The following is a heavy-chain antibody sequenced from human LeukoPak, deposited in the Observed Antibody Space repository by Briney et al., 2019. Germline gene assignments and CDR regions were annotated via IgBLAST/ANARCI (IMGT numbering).Heavy chain of an antibody. D-gene: IGHD4-17*01. CDR3: GRARPGDSFDS. V-gene: IGHV3-72*01. CDR1: GFTFRKLY. CDR2: IRNEANCYTT. J-gene: IGHJ4*02. Sequence: PGGSLRLSCAPSGFTFRKLYIDWVRQAPGRGLEGAGGIRNEANCYTTDYATSVQGRFTLASGDFKDSLFLQMNSLKTRDTAVYYCGRARPGDSFDSWGQGTLVTVSS.